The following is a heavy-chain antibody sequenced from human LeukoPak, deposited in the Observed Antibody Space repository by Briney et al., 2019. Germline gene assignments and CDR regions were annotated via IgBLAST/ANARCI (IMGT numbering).Heavy chain of an antibody. V-gene: IGHV3-74*01. CDR2: INSDGRNT. Sequence: GGSLRLSCAASGFTFSSYWMHWVRQAPGKGLVWVSRINSDGRNTIYADSVKGRFTISRDNVKNTVYLRMNSLRAEDTAVYYCARALRVVVVATQLDSWGQGTLVTVSS. J-gene: IGHJ4*02. D-gene: IGHD1-26*01. CDR1: GFTFSSYW. CDR3: ARALRVVVVATQLDS.